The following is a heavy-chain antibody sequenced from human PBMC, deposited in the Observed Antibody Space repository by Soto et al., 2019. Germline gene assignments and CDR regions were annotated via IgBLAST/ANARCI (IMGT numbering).Heavy chain of an antibody. D-gene: IGHD3-16*01. V-gene: IGHV3-30*18. CDR3: SKVGAYDYGMDV. CDR2: ISYDGSNK. J-gene: IGHJ6*02. Sequence: QVQLVESGGGVVQPGRSLRLSCAASGFTFSSYGMHWVRQAPGKGLEWVAVISYDGSNKYYADSVKGRFTISRDNSKNTLYLQMNRLRAEDTAVYYCSKVGAYDYGMDVWGQGTTVTVSS. CDR1: GFTFSSYG.